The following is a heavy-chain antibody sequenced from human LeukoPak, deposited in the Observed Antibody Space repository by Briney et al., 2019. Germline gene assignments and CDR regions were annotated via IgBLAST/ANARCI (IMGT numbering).Heavy chain of an antibody. J-gene: IGHJ4*02. V-gene: IGHV1-24*01. D-gene: IGHD3-10*01. CDR3: ATGGITMVRGVLYYFDY. Sequence: ASVKVSCKVSGYTLTELSMHWVRQAPGKGLEWMGGFDPEDVETIYAQKFQGRVTMTEDTSTDTAYMELSSLRSEDTAVYYCATGGITMVRGVLYYFDYWGQGTLVTVSS. CDR2: FDPEDVET. CDR1: GYTLTELS.